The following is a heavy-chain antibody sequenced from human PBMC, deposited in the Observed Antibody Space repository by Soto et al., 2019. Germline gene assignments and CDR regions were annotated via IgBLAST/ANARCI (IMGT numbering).Heavy chain of an antibody. V-gene: IGHV3-74*01. CDR1: GFNFGPFW. CDR2: INSDGSTI. D-gene: IGHD6-13*01. CDR3: ARDRGYPDSFDI. Sequence: GGSLRLSCAASGFNFGPFWMHWVRQAPGKGLMWVSHINSDGSTIVYADSVKGRFTISRDNAESTLFLQMNSLRVEDTGVYYCARDRGYPDSFDIWGQGTMVTVSS. J-gene: IGHJ3*02.